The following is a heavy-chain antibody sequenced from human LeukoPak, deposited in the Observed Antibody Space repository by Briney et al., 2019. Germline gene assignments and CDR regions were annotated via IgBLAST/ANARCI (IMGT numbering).Heavy chain of an antibody. J-gene: IGHJ4*02. CDR2: ISGSGGST. D-gene: IGHD2-8*01. Sequence: GGSLRLSCAASGFTFNNFAMSWVRQAPGKGREGVSAISGSGGSTYYADSVKGRFTISRDNSKNTLYLQMNSLRAEDTAVYYCAKDPDCTSGVCYTFFDYWGQGTLVTVSS. CDR1: GFTFNNFA. CDR3: AKDPDCTSGVCYTFFDY. V-gene: IGHV3-23*01.